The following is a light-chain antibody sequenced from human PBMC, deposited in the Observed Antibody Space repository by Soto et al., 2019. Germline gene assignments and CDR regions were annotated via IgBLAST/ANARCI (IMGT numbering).Light chain of an antibody. CDR2: KAS. Sequence: DIQMTQSPSTLSASVGDRVTITCRASQSISSWLAWYQQKPGKAPKLLIYKASSLESGVPSRFSGSGSGTEFTLPISSLQPDDFATYYCQQYNSYSTTFGGGTKVEIK. CDR3: QQYNSYSTT. CDR1: QSISSW. J-gene: IGKJ4*01. V-gene: IGKV1-5*03.